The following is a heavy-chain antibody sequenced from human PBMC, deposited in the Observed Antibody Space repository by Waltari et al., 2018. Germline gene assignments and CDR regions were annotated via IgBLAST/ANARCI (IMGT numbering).Heavy chain of an antibody. CDR1: GGSFSGYY. J-gene: IGHJ4*02. Sequence: QVQLQQWGAGLLKPSETLSLTCAVYGGSFSGYYWSWIRQPPGKGLEWIGEINHSGSTNYNPSLKSRVTISVDTSKNQFSLKLSSVTAADTAVYYCARRKKYYDLWSGSYYDYWGQGTLVTVSS. V-gene: IGHV4-34*01. CDR2: INHSGST. CDR3: ARRKKYYDLWSGSYYDY. D-gene: IGHD3-3*01.